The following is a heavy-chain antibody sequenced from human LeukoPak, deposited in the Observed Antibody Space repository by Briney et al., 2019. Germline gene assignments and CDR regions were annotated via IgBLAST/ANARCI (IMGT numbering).Heavy chain of an antibody. J-gene: IGHJ4*02. Sequence: ASVKVSCKVSGYILTELSMHWVRQAPGKGLEWMGGFDPEDGETIYAQKFQGRVTMTEDTSTDTAYVELSSLRSEDTAVYYCATFKGDDSSGSFDYWGQGTLVTVSS. CDR3: ATFKGDDSSGSFDY. V-gene: IGHV1-24*01. CDR1: GYILTELS. D-gene: IGHD3-22*01. CDR2: FDPEDGET.